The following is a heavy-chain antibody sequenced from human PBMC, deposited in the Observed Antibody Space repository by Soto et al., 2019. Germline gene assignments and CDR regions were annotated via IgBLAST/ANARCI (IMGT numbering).Heavy chain of an antibody. CDR1: GGSCSGYY. CDR2: INHSGST. V-gene: IGHV4-34*01. CDR3: ARAAKYYYGSVSSLFDY. Sequence: SETLSRTCAVYGGSCSGYYWSWIRQPPGKGLEWIGEINHSGSTNYNPSLKSRVTISVDTSKNQFSLKLSSVTAADTAVYYCARAAKYYYGSVSSLFDYWGQGTLVTVSS. J-gene: IGHJ4*02. D-gene: IGHD3-10*01.